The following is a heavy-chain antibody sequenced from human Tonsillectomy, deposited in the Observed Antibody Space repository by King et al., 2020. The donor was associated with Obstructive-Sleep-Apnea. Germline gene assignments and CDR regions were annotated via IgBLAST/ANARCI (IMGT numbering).Heavy chain of an antibody. CDR3: AKDICTNGVCTYDY. Sequence: VQLGEAGGGLVQPGGSLRLSCAASGFTFNNYAINWVRRAPGKGLEWGSVVGGSGDNTFYAHSVKGRFTISRDNSKRTLYLQMNSLRAEDTAVYYCAKDICTNGVCTYDYWGQGTLVTVSS. CDR1: GFTFNNYA. CDR2: VGGSGDNT. D-gene: IGHD2-8*01. V-gene: IGHV3-23*04. J-gene: IGHJ4*02.